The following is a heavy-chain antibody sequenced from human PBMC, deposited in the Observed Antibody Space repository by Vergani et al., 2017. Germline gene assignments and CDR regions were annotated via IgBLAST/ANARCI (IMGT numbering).Heavy chain of an antibody. CDR2: IYYSGST. CDR1: GGSISSSSYY. V-gene: IGHV4-39*01. D-gene: IGHD5-24*01. CDR3: ARVRRDGYNRLDAFDI. J-gene: IGHJ3*02. Sequence: QLQLQESGPGLVKPSETLSLTCTVSGGSISSSSYYWGWIRQPPGKGLEWIGSIYYSGSTYYNPSLKSRVTISVDTSKNQFSLKLSSVTAADTAVYYCARVRRDGYNRLDAFDIWGQGTMVTVSS.